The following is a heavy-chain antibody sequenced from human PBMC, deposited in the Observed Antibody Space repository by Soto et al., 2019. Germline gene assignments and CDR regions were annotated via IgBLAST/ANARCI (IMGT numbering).Heavy chain of an antibody. J-gene: IGHJ4*02. CDR2: ISGSDGST. CDR3: AKDSRVTMVRGVIIPPGY. Sequence: EVQLLESGGGLVQPGGSLTLSCVASGFTFSNYAMSWVRQAPGKGLEWVSAISGSDGSTYYADSVKGRFTISRDNSKNTLYLQMNSLRAEDTAVYYYAKDSRVTMVRGVIIPPGYWGQGTLVTVSS. V-gene: IGHV3-23*01. D-gene: IGHD3-10*01. CDR1: GFTFSNYA.